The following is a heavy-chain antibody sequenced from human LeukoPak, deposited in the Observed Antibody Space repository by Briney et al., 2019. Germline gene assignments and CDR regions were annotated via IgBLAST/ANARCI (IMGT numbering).Heavy chain of an antibody. J-gene: IGHJ4*02. CDR1: GFTVSSNY. CDR2: IYSGGST. Sequence: GGSPRLSCAASGFTVSSNYMSWVRQAPGKGLEWVSVIYSGGSTYYAGSVKGRFTISRDNSKNTLYLQMNSLRAEDTAVYYCARDLPFDYWGQGTLVTVS. CDR3: ARDLPFDY. V-gene: IGHV3-66*01.